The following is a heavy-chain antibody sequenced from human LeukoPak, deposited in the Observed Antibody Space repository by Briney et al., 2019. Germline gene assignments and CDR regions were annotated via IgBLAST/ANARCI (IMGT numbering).Heavy chain of an antibody. V-gene: IGHV1-18*04. J-gene: IGHJ4*02. CDR2: ISAYNGNT. Sequence: ASVNASCKASGYTFTSYGISCGRQTPGQGLEWMGWISAYNGNTNYAQKLQGRVTMTTDTSTSTAYMELRSLRSDDTAVYYCARSKRYSGYDSRGDLDYWGQGTLVTVSS. D-gene: IGHD5-12*01. CDR1: GYTFTSYG. CDR3: ARSKRYSGYDSRGDLDY.